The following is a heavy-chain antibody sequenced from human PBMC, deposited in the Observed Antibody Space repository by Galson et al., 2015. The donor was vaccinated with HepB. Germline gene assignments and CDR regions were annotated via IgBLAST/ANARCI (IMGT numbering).Heavy chain of an antibody. D-gene: IGHD7-27*01. CDR2: ISTYNGNA. J-gene: IGHJ3*02. Sequence: SVKVSCKASGYTLNSYGITWVRQAPGQGLEWMGWISTYNGNANYAQKLQGRVTMTTELSTNTAYMELRSLRSDDTALYYCATVDWGSRGFNMWGQGTMVTVSS. CDR3: ATVDWGSRGFNM. CDR1: GYTLNSYG. V-gene: IGHV1-18*01.